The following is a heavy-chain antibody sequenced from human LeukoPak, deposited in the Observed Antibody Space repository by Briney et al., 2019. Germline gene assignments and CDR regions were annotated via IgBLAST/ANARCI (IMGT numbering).Heavy chain of an antibody. D-gene: IGHD3-16*02. CDR2: ISASNGNT. J-gene: IGHJ4*02. Sequence: ASVKVSCKASGYTFTIYGLSWVRQAPGQGLEWMGWISASNGNTNYAQKLQGRVTMTTATSPRTAYTELRCSRSDEPAVSYCARERITFGGVIVPGRHDYWGQGTLVSVSS. CDR3: ARERITFGGVIVPGRHDY. V-gene: IGHV1-18*01. CDR1: GYTFTIYG.